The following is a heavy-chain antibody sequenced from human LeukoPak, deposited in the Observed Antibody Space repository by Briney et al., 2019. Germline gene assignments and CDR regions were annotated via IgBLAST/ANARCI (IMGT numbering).Heavy chain of an antibody. CDR1: GYTFTGYY. Sequence: GASVKVSCKASGYTFTGYYIHWVRQAPGQGLEWMAWINPNSGDTNYLQKFQGRVTMTRDTSISTAYMELSGLRSDDTAVYFCGRAALGMAADYWGQGTLVTVSS. CDR3: GRAALGMAADY. D-gene: IGHD5-24*01. V-gene: IGHV1-2*02. J-gene: IGHJ4*02. CDR2: INPNSGDT.